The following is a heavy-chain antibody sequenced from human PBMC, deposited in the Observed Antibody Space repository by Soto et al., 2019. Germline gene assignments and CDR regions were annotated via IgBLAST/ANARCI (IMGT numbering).Heavy chain of an antibody. CDR1: GFTFSSYS. J-gene: IGHJ4*02. V-gene: IGHV3-21*01. Sequence: GGSLRLSCAASGFTFSSYSMNWVRQAPGKGLEWVSSISSSSSYIYYADSVKGRFTISRDNAKNSLYLQMNSLRAEDTAVYYCARDKQFIPVFDYWGQGTLVTVSS. CDR3: ARDKQFIPVFDY. CDR2: ISSSSSYI. D-gene: IGHD2-21*01.